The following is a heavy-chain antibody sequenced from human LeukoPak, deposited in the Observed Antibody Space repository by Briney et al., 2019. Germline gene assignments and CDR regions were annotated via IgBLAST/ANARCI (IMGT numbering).Heavy chain of an antibody. CDR3: ARGRGQWPTLWRPYYYMDV. CDR1: GGSFSGYY. V-gene: IGHV4-34*01. CDR2: INHSGST. D-gene: IGHD6-19*01. J-gene: IGHJ6*03. Sequence: SETLSLTCAVYGGSFSGYYWSWIRQPPGKGLEWIGEINHSGSTNYNPSLKSRVTISVDTSKNQFSLKLSSVTAADTAVYYCARGRGQWPTLWRPYYYMDVWGKGTTVTVSS.